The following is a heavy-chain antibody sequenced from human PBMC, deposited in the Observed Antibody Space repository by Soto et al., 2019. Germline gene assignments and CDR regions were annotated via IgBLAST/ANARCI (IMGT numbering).Heavy chain of an antibody. V-gene: IGHV1-46*01. CDR1: GYTFTGYY. CDR2: INPSGGST. J-gene: IGHJ5*02. D-gene: IGHD3-22*01. Sequence: ASVKVSCKASGYTFTGYYMHWVRQAPGQGLEWMGIINPSGGSTSYAQKFQGRVTMTRDTSTSTVYMELSSLRSEDTAVYYCARDSADSSGYINWFDPWGQGTLVTVSS. CDR3: ARDSADSSGYINWFDP.